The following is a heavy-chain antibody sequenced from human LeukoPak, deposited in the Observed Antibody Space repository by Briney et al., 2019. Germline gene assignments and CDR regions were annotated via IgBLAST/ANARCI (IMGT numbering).Heavy chain of an antibody. D-gene: IGHD3-10*01. J-gene: IGHJ6*03. Sequence: ASVKVSRKASGYTFTGYYMHWVRQAPGQGLEWMGRINPNSGGTNYAQKFQGRVTMTRDTSISTAYTELSRLRSDDTAVYYCAREISGSDYYYYYYMDVWGKGTTVTVSS. CDR2: INPNSGGT. V-gene: IGHV1-2*06. CDR3: AREISGSDYYYYYYMDV. CDR1: GYTFTGYY.